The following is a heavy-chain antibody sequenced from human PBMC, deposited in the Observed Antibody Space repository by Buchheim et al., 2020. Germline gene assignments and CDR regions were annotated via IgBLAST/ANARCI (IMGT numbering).Heavy chain of an antibody. CDR2: INEDGSRI. D-gene: IGHD3-16*01. CDR1: GFTFRNFW. CDR3: AKDFGGPSDY. Sequence: EVQVVESGGGLVQPGGSLRLSCAASGFTFRNFWMHWVRQAPGKGLVWVSRINEDGSRIDNADSVKGRLSISRDNAKNMLYLQMNSLRAEDTAVYYCAKDFGGPSDYWGQGTL. J-gene: IGHJ4*02. V-gene: IGHV3-74*01.